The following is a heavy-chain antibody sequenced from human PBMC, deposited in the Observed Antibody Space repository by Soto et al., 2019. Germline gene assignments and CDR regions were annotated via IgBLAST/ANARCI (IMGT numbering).Heavy chain of an antibody. J-gene: IGHJ3*02. D-gene: IGHD3-22*01. CDR3: ARDPSSGYAYPQDAFDI. V-gene: IGHV1-69*06. CDR1: GGTFSSYA. CDR2: IITIFGTA. Sequence: QVQLVQSGAEVKKPGSSVKVSCKASGGTFSSYAISWVRQAPGQGLEWMGGIITIFGTANYAQKFHGRVTITADKSTSTADMELSSLRSEDTAVYYCARDPSSGYAYPQDAFDIWGQGTMVTVSS.